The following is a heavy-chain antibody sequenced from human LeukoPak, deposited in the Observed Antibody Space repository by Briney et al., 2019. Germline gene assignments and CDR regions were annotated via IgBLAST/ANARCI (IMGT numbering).Heavy chain of an antibody. Sequence: GGSLRLSCAASGFTFSSYGMHWVRQAPGKGLEWVAFIRYDGSNKYYADSVKGRFTISRDNSKNTLYLQMNSLRAEDTAVYYCAVCCSGGSCYFETSNFDYWGQGTLVTVSS. V-gene: IGHV3-30*02. D-gene: IGHD2-15*01. CDR3: AVCCSGGSCYFETSNFDY. CDR1: GFTFSSYG. CDR2: IRYDGSNK. J-gene: IGHJ4*02.